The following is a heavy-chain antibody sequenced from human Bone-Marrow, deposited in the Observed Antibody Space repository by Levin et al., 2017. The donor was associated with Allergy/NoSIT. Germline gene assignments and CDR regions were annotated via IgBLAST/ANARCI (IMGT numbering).Heavy chain of an antibody. V-gene: IGHV4-34*01. CDR2: INHSGST. J-gene: IGHJ4*02. Sequence: SQTLSLTCAVYGGSFSGYYWSWIRQPPGKGLEWIGEINHSGSTNYNPSLKSRVTISVDTSKNQFSLKLSSVTAADTAVYYCARVRYGTTGYWGQGTLVTVSS. D-gene: IGHD4-17*01. CDR1: GGSFSGYY. CDR3: ARVRYGTTGY.